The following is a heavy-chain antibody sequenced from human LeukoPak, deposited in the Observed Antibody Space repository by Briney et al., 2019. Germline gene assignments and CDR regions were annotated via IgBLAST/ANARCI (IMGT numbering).Heavy chain of an antibody. V-gene: IGHV3-20*04. D-gene: IGHD6-13*01. Sequence: GGSLRLSCAASGFTFDDYGMSWVRHAPGKGLERVSGINWNGGSTGYADSVKGRFTISRDNAKNSLYLQMNSLRAEDTALYYCARGTLKAAATDFDYWGQGTLVTVSS. J-gene: IGHJ4*02. CDR2: INWNGGST. CDR3: ARGTLKAAATDFDY. CDR1: GFTFDDYG.